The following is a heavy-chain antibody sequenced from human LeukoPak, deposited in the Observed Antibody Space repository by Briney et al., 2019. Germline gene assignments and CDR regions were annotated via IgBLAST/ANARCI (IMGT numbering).Heavy chain of an antibody. CDR1: GYTFTSYG. V-gene: IGHV1-18*01. CDR2: ISAYNGNT. CDR3: AKEAPRKRYSGYVPEGPY. D-gene: IGHD5-12*01. J-gene: IGHJ4*02. Sequence: ASVKVSCKASGYTFTSYGISWVRQAPGQGLEWMGWISAYNGNTNYAQKLQGRVTMTTDTSTSTAYMELRSLRSDDTAVYYCAKEAPRKRYSGYVPEGPYWGQGTLVTVSS.